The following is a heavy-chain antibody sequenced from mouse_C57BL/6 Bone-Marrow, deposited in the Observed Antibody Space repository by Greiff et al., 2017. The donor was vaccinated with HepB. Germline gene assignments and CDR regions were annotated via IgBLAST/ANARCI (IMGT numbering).Heavy chain of an antibody. V-gene: IGHV10-1*01. CDR2: IRSKSNNYAT. Sequence: EVKLMESGGGLVQPKGSLKLSCAASGFSFNTYAMNWVRQAPGKGLEWVARIRSKSNNYATYYADSVKDRFTISRDDSESMLYLQMNNLKTEDTAMYYCVRHKPAHYYGSSMDYWGQGTSVTVSS. CDR3: VRHKPAHYYGSSMDY. J-gene: IGHJ4*01. D-gene: IGHD1-1*01. CDR1: GFSFNTYA.